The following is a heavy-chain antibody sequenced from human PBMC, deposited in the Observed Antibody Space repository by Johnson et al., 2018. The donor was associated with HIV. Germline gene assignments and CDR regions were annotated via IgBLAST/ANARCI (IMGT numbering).Heavy chain of an antibody. CDR3: AKDSATDPFDI. V-gene: IGHV3-30*18. Sequence: QVQLVESGGGVVQPGRSLRASCAASGFGFSRYVMHWVRQPPGKGLEWVAVISYGGNKQYYVDSVEGRFTISRDNSKDTLYLQMNNLRAEDTAVYYCAKDSATDPFDIWGQGTMVTVSS. D-gene: IGHD6-25*01. J-gene: IGHJ3*02. CDR2: ISYGGNKQ. CDR1: GFGFSRYV.